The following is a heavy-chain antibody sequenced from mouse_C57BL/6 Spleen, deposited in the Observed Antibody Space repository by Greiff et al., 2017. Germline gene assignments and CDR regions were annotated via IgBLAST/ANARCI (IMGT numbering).Heavy chain of an antibody. D-gene: IGHD2-4*01. J-gene: IGHJ4*01. CDR2: INYDGSST. V-gene: IGHV5-16*01. CDR3: ARNYDYDVGAMDY. Sequence: EVKLVESEGGLVQPGSSMKLSCTASGFTFSDYYMAWVRQVPEKGLEWVANINYDGSSTYYLDSLKSRFIISRDNAKNILYLQMSSLKSEDTATYYCARNYDYDVGAMDYWGQGTSVTVSS. CDR1: GFTFSDYY.